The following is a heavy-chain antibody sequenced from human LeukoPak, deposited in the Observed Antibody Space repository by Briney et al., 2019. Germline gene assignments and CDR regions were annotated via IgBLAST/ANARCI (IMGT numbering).Heavy chain of an antibody. J-gene: IGHJ4*02. Sequence: PGGSLRLSCAASGFAFDDYAMHWVRQAPGKGLEWVSGISWNSGSIGYADSVKGRFTISRDNAKNSLYLQMNSLRAEDTALYYCAKVGSSWYHYFDYWGQGTLVTVSS. V-gene: IGHV3-9*01. CDR1: GFAFDDYA. D-gene: IGHD6-13*01. CDR2: ISWNSGSI. CDR3: AKVGSSWYHYFDY.